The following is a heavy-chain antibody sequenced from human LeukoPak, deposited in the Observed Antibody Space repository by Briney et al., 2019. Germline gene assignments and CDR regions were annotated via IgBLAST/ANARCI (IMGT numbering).Heavy chain of an antibody. V-gene: IGHV3-21*01. Sequence: GGSLRLSCAASGFTFSTFSMNWVRQAPGKGLEWVSSNDITSGLTYHSDSVKGRFTISSDNTKNSLYLQTNSLRAEDTAVYYCGRYGVVGAPPDYWGQGTLVTVSP. CDR1: GFTFSTFS. CDR3: GRYGVVGAPPDY. J-gene: IGHJ4*02. CDR2: NDITSGLT. D-gene: IGHD2-15*01.